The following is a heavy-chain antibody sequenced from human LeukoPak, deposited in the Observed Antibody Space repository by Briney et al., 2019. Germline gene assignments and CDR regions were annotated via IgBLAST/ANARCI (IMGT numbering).Heavy chain of an antibody. D-gene: IGHD2-2*01. Sequence: SETLSLTCTVSGGSISSYYWSWIRQPPGKGLEWIGYIYYSGSTNYNPSLKSRVTISVDTSKNQFSLKLSSVTAAGTAVYYCARHSFLRSDIVVVPALDARGYFDLWGRGTLVTVSS. J-gene: IGHJ2*01. CDR1: GGSISSYY. CDR3: ARHSFLRSDIVVVPALDARGYFDL. V-gene: IGHV4-59*08. CDR2: IYYSGST.